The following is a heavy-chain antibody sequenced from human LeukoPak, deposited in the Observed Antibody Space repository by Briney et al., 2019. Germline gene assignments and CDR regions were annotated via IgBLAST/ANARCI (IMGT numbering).Heavy chain of an antibody. V-gene: IGHV1-3*01. CDR2: INAGNGNT. D-gene: IGHD4-17*01. CDR1: GYTFTSYA. J-gene: IGHJ3*02. CDR3: ARDPSVPYGDYGAFDI. Sequence: ASVKVSCKASGYTFTSYAMHWVRQAPGQRLEWMGWINAGNGNTKYSQKFQGRVTITRDTSASTAYMELSSLRSEGTAVYYCARDPSVPYGDYGAFDIWGQGTMVTVSS.